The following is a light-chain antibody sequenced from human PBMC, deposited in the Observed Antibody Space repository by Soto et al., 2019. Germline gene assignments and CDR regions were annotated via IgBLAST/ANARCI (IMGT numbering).Light chain of an antibody. J-gene: IGKJ5*01. Sequence: DIVMTQSPDSLAVSLGERATINCKSSQSVLYSSNNKNYLAWYQQKPGQPPKALIYWASTRESGVPDRFSGSGSGTEFTLTISSLQSEDFAVYYCQQYNNWPPTFGQGTRLEI. CDR1: QSVLYSSNNKNY. CDR2: WAS. CDR3: QQYNNWPPT. V-gene: IGKV4-1*01.